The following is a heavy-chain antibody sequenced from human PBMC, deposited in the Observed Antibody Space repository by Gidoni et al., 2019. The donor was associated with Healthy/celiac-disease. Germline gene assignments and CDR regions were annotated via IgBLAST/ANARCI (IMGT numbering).Heavy chain of an antibody. CDR1: GFTFSSYA. V-gene: IGHV3-23*01. CDR3: AKDPLNGAGSGYHIDY. Sequence: EVQLLESGGGLVQPGGSLRLSWAASGFTFSSYAMGWVRQAPGKGLEWVSAISGSGGRTYYADSVKGRFTISRDNSKNTLYLQMNSLRAEDTAVYYCAKDPLNGAGSGYHIDYWGQGTLVTVSS. J-gene: IGHJ4*02. CDR2: ISGSGGRT. D-gene: IGHD3-22*01.